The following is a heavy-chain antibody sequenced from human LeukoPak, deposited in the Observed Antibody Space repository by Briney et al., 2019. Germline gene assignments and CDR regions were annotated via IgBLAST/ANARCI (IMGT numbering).Heavy chain of an antibody. J-gene: IGHJ4*02. V-gene: IGHV3-15*01. Sequence: PGGSLRLSCAASGFTFSNAWMSWVRQAPGKGLEWVGRIKSKTDGGTTDYAAPVKGRFTISRDDSKNTLYLHMNSLKTEDTAVYYCTTGGVGATRLDYWGQGTLVTVSS. D-gene: IGHD1-26*01. CDR1: GFTFSNAW. CDR2: IKSKTDGGTT. CDR3: TTGGVGATRLDY.